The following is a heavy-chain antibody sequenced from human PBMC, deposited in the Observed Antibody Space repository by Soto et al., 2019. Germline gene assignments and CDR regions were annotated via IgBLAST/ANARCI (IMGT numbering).Heavy chain of an antibody. CDR3: ARELRPYYYYYGMDV. CDR1: GFTFSSYI. D-gene: IGHD4-17*01. V-gene: IGHV3-48*04. Sequence: GGSLRLSCAASGFTFSSYIMNWVRQAPGKGLEWVSYISSSGSTIYYADSVKGRFTISRDNAKNSLYLQMNSLRAEDTAVYYCARELRPYYYYYGMDVWGQGTTVTVSS. CDR2: ISSSGSTI. J-gene: IGHJ6*02.